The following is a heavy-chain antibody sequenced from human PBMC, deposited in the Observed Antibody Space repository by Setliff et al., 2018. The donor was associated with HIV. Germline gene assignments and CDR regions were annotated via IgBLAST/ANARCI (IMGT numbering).Heavy chain of an antibody. D-gene: IGHD5-12*01. V-gene: IGHV1-18*01. Sequence: ASVKVSCKASGYNFDSFAVIWVRQAPGQGLEWMGWISAYNGNTNYAQKLQGRVTMTTDTSTSTAYMELRSLRSDDTAVYYCARPTGYSGYDRWGQGTLVTVSS. CDR1: GYNFDSFA. J-gene: IGHJ4*02. CDR3: ARPTGYSGYDR. CDR2: ISAYNGNT.